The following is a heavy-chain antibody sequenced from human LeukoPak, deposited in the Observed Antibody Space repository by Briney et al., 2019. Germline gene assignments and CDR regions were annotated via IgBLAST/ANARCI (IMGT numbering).Heavy chain of an antibody. D-gene: IGHD4-17*01. CDR1: GGPFSGYY. CDR2: INHSGST. V-gene: IGHV4-34*01. Sequence: SETLSLTCAVYGGPFSGYYWSWIRQPPGKGLEWIGEINHSGSTNYNPSLKSRVTISVDTSKNQFSLKLSSVTAADTAVYYCARADDYGDYPHYYYYYYMDVWGKGTTVTVSS. J-gene: IGHJ6*03. CDR3: ARADDYGDYPHYYYYYYMDV.